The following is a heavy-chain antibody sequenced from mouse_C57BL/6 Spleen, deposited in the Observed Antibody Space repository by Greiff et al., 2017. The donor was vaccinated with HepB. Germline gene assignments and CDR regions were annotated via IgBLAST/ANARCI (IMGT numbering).Heavy chain of an antibody. V-gene: IGHV5-9*01. Sequence: EVKLMESGGGLVKPGGSLKLSCAASGFTFSSYTMSWVRQTPEKRLEWVATISGGGGNTYYPDSVKGRFTISRDNAKNTLYLQMSSLRSEDTALYYCARHVSYYFDYWGQGTTLTVSS. CDR2: ISGGGGNT. D-gene: IGHD6-2*01. CDR1: GFTFSSYT. CDR3: ARHVSYYFDY. J-gene: IGHJ2*01.